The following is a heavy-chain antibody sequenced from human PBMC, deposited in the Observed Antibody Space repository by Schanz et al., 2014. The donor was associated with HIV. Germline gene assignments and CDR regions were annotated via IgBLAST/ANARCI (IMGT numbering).Heavy chain of an antibody. D-gene: IGHD1-26*01. CDR1: GGTFSNYA. CDR2: IIPIFGTS. J-gene: IGHJ4*02. V-gene: IGHV1-69*01. CDR3: ARGRYSGSYYNY. Sequence: QVQLVQSGAELKKPGSSVKVSCTASGGTFSNYAINWVRQAPGQGLEWMGGIIPIFGTSNYAQKFQGRVTITADESTSTAYMELSSLRSEDTAVYYCARGRYSGSYYNYWGQGTLVTVSS.